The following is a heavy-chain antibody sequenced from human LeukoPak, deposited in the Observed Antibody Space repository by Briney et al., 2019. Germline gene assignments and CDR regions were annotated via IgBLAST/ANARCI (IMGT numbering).Heavy chain of an antibody. J-gene: IGHJ5*02. V-gene: IGHV4-39*01. CDR3: ARNIVVVPAAINWFDP. D-gene: IGHD2-2*01. CDR2: IYYSGSA. CDR1: GGSISSSSYY. Sequence: SETLSLTCTVSGGSISSSSYYWGWVRQPLGKGLEGNGSIYYSGSAYYNPSLKSRVTISVDTSKNQFSLKLSSVTAADTAVYYCARNIVVVPAAINWFDPWGQGTLVTVSS.